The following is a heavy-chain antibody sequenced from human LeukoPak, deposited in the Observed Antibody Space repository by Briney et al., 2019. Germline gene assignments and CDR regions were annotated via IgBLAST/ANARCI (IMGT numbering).Heavy chain of an antibody. CDR3: ARTLSDSRYSYGW. CDR1: GFSLRTSGMG. J-gene: IGHJ4*02. Sequence: ESGPTLLHPTHPLTLTCTFSGFSLRTSGMGVSWIRQPLVKALEWLPRIDWDDDKYYITSLKTRLTISKDTSKNQVVLTMTNMDPVDTATYYCARTLSDSRYSYGWWGQGTLVTVSS. V-gene: IGHV2-70*11. D-gene: IGHD5-18*01. CDR2: IDWDDDK.